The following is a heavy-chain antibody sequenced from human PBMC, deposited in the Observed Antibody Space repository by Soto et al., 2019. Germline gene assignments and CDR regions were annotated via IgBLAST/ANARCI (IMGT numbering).Heavy chain of an antibody. CDR2: IKQDGSEK. V-gene: IGHV3-7*01. CDR1: GFSFSASW. Sequence: GGSLRLSCAASGFSFSASWMAWVRQAPGKGLEWVADIKQDGSEKNYVDSVKGRVTISRDNAQNSLYLQMNSLRAEDTAVYYCARDPSYGAIDYWGLGTLVTV. J-gene: IGHJ4*02. CDR3: ARDPSYGAIDY. D-gene: IGHD3-10*01.